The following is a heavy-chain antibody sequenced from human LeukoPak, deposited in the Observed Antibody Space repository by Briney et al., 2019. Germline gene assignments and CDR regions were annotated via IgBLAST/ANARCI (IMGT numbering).Heavy chain of an antibody. D-gene: IGHD3-22*01. CDR2: IYHSGSI. CDR3: ARIISDITMIVVPAFDI. V-gene: IGHV4-4*02. CDR1: GGSISSSNW. Sequence: SETLSLTCAVSGGSISSSNWWSWVRQPPGKGLEWIGEIYHSGSINYNPSLKSRVTISVDKSKNQFSLKLSSVTAADTAVYYCARIISDITMIVVPAFDIWGQGTMVTVSS. J-gene: IGHJ3*02.